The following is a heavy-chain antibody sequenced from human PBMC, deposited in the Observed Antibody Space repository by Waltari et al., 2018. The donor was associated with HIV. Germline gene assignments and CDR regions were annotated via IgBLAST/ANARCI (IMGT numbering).Heavy chain of an antibody. Sequence: QVQLQESGPGVVQPSETLSLPCTVSASSITSYYWSWIRQPPGRGLEWIGYISYSGSTTYNPSLKTRVTISRDTSTNQFSLRLTSVTAADTAVYYCARDQVYSGNSPGRVGMDVWGQGTTVTVSS. CDR2: ISYSGST. CDR1: ASSITSYY. D-gene: IGHD1-26*01. J-gene: IGHJ6*02. V-gene: IGHV4-59*01. CDR3: ARDQVYSGNSPGRVGMDV.